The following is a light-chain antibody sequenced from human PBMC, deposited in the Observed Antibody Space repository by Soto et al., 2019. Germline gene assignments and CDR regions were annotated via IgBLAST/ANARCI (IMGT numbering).Light chain of an antibody. J-gene: IGKJ1*01. CDR3: QQYGSSPVT. CDR2: GAS. V-gene: IGKV3-20*01. CDR1: QSVSSSY. Sequence: EIVLTQSPDTLSLSPGERATLSCRASQSVSSSYLAWYQQKPGQAPRLLIYGASSRATGIPDRFSGSGSGTDFTLTISRLEPEDFAVYYCQQYGSSPVTFGQGTKVEI.